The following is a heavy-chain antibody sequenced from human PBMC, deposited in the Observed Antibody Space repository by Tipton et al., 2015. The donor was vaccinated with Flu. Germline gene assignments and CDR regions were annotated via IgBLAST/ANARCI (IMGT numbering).Heavy chain of an antibody. Sequence: SLRLSCAVSGLSATSDFMIWVRQAPGKGLEWVSSISTGSNYRYYADSVKGRFTISRDNAKNSLYLQMNSLRVEDTAIYYCARDRTVDTPTDYYYYGMDVWGQGTTVTVS. D-gene: IGHD5-18*01. V-gene: IGHV3-21*01. CDR3: ARDRTVDTPTDYYYYGMDV. CDR2: ISTGSNYR. J-gene: IGHJ6*02. CDR1: GLSATSDF.